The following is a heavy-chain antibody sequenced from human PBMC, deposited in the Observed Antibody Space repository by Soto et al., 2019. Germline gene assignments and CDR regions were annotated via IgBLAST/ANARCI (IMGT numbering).Heavy chain of an antibody. CDR3: ARAKPTMIVPENF. D-gene: IGHD3-22*01. CDR2: IYYSGTT. V-gene: IGHV4-61*01. CDR1: GDSVNSATYY. J-gene: IGHJ4*02. Sequence: QVQLQESGPGLVKPSETLSLTCTVSGDSVNSATYYWSWIRQPPGKGLEWIGYIYYSGTTKYNPSLKSRVTISVDTSKNQFSLNLSSVTAADTAIYYCARAKPTMIVPENFWGQGTLVTVSS.